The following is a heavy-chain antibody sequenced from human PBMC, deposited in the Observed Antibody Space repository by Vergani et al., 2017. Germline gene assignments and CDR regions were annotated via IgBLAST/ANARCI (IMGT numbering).Heavy chain of an antibody. D-gene: IGHD3-10*01. V-gene: IGHV4-38-2*01. CDR3: AALRITMVRGVMTSYYYYGMDV. J-gene: IGHJ6*02. CDR2: INHSGST. Sequence: QVQLQESGPGLVKPSETLSLTCAVSGYSISSGYYWSWIRQPPGKGLEWIGEINHSGSTNYNPSLKSRVTISVDTSKNQFSLKLSSVTAADTAVYYCAALRITMVRGVMTSYYYYGMDVWGQGTTVTVSS. CDR1: GYSISSGYY.